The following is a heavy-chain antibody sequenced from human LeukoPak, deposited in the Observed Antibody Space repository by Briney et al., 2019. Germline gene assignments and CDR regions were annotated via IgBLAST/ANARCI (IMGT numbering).Heavy chain of an antibody. CDR3: ARDPRDYYYGSGS. Sequence: PSETLSLTCAVYGGSFNGYYWSWIRQPPGKGLEWIGEINHSGSTNYNPSLKSRVTISVDTSKNQFSLKLSSVTAADTAVYYCARDPRDYYYGSGSWGQGTLVTVSS. V-gene: IGHV4-34*01. CDR1: GGSFNGYY. J-gene: IGHJ4*02. CDR2: INHSGST. D-gene: IGHD3-10*01.